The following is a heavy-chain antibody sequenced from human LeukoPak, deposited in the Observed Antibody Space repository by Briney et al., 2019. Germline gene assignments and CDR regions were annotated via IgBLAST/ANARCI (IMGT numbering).Heavy chain of an antibody. CDR1: GFTFSSDS. Sequence: PGGSLRLSCAASGFTFSSDSMTWVRQAPGKGLEWVANIKQDGSEKNYVDSVKGRFTISRDNTNYSLYLQMNSLRAEDTAVYYCARDARVCSSYRCYYYYHYMDVWGKGTTVTVPS. J-gene: IGHJ6*03. V-gene: IGHV3-7*01. CDR3: ARDARVCSSYRCYYYYHYMDV. D-gene: IGHD2-2*01. CDR2: IKQDGSEK.